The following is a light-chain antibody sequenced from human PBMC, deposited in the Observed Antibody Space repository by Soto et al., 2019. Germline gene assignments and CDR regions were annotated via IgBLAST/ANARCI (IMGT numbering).Light chain of an antibody. CDR2: DAS. J-gene: IGKJ2*01. CDR1: QSVSSRY. CDR3: QQYNIWPPRYT. V-gene: IGKV3D-20*01. Sequence: EIVLTQSPATLSLSPGERATLSCGASQSVSSRYLAWYQQKPGLAPRLLIYDASSRATGIPDRFSGSGSGTDFTLTISSLQSEDFAVYYCQQYNIWPPRYTFGQGTKLEIK.